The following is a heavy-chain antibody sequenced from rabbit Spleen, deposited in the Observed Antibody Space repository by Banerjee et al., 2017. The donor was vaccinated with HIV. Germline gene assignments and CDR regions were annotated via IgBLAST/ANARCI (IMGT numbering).Heavy chain of an antibody. D-gene: IGHD2-1*01. CDR1: GFSFNSGYD. J-gene: IGHJ4*01. CDR3: ARGSAAMTMVITGFYFNL. CDR2: IYAGISGNT. Sequence: QSLEESGGGLVKPGASLTLTCKASGFSFNSGYDMCWVRQAPGKGLEWIACIYAGISGNTYSAIWAKGRFTISKTSSTTVTLQMTRLTAADTATYFCARGSAAMTMVITGFYFNLWGPGTLVTVS. V-gene: IGHV1S40*01.